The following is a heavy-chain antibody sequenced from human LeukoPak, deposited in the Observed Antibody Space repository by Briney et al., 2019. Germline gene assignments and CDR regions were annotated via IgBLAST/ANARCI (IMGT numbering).Heavy chain of an antibody. V-gene: IGHV3-48*01. Sequence: GGSLRLSCAASGFTFRSYSMHWVRQAPGKGLEWVSYINSGSTTIFYADSVKGRFTISRDNSKNTLYLQMNSLRAEDTAVYYCAKEPLSMVRGAPPHWGQGTLVTVSS. CDR1: GFTFRSYS. J-gene: IGHJ4*02. CDR3: AKEPLSMVRGAPPH. CDR2: INSGSTTI. D-gene: IGHD3-10*01.